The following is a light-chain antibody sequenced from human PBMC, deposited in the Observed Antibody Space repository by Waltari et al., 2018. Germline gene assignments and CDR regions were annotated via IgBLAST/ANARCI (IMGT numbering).Light chain of an antibody. Sequence: SSELTQPPSVSVSPGQTATITCSGDKLGDQYASWYQQRPGHSPVLVIYQDSRRPSGIPERFSGSSSGSTATLTISGAQATDEADYYCQAWDSSTYVFGPGTMVTLL. CDR1: KLGDQY. CDR3: QAWDSSTYV. J-gene: IGLJ1*01. V-gene: IGLV3-1*01. CDR2: QDS.